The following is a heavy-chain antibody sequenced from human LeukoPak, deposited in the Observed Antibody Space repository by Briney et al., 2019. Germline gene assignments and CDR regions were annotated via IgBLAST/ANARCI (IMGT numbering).Heavy chain of an antibody. D-gene: IGHD4-17*01. CDR1: GFTFSSYA. Sequence: GGSLRLSCAAPGFTFSSYAMSWVRQAPGKGLEWVSSISSSSSYIYYADSVKGRFTISRDNAKNSLYLQMNSLRAEDTAVYYCARERTGDYVPLDYWGQGTLVTVSS. CDR2: ISSSSSYI. CDR3: ARERTGDYVPLDY. J-gene: IGHJ4*02. V-gene: IGHV3-21*01.